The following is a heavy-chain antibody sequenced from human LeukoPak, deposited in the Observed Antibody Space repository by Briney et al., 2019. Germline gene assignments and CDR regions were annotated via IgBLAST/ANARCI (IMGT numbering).Heavy chain of an antibody. J-gene: IGHJ5*02. CDR1: GYTFTGYY. CDR3: ARDLGTMVRGVIIT. Sequence: ASVKVSCKASGYTFTGYYMHWVRQAPGQGLEWMGWINPNSGGTNYAQKFQGRVTMTRDTSTSTVYMELSSLRSEDTAVYYCARDLGTMVRGVIITWGQGALVTVSS. D-gene: IGHD3-10*01. V-gene: IGHV1-2*02. CDR2: INPNSGGT.